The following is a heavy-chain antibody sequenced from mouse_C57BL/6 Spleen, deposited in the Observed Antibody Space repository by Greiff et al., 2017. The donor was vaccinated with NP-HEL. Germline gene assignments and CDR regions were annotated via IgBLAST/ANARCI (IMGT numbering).Heavy chain of an antibody. Sequence: VKLQQPGAELVRPGSSVKLSCKASGYTFTSYWMDWVKQRPGQGLEWIGNIYPSDSETHYNQKFKDKATLTVDKSSSTAYMQLSSLTSEDSAVYYCARSGYEGGMDYWGQGTSVTVSS. CDR3: ARSGYEGGMDY. D-gene: IGHD3-1*01. J-gene: IGHJ4*01. CDR1: GYTFTSYW. V-gene: IGHV1-61*01. CDR2: IYPSDSET.